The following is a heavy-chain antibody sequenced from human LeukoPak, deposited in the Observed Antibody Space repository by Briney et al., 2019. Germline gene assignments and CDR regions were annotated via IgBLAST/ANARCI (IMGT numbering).Heavy chain of an antibody. Sequence: GGSLRLSCAASGFTFSSYGMSWVRQAPGKGLEWVSNISGSGSGGSTYYADSVKGRFTTSRDNSKNTLYLQMNSLRAEDTAVYYCAKSGYNRFDYWGQGTLVTVSS. J-gene: IGHJ4*02. V-gene: IGHV3-23*01. CDR1: GFTFSSYG. CDR3: AKSGYNRFDY. D-gene: IGHD5-24*01. CDR2: ISGSGSGGST.